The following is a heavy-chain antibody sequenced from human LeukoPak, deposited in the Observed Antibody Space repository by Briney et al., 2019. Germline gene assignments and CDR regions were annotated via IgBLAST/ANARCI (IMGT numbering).Heavy chain of an antibody. CDR2: IYYSGST. V-gene: IGHV4-31*03. Sequence: SQTLSLTCTVSGGSIISGGYYWSWIRQHPGKGLEWIGYIYYSGSTYYNPSLESRVTISVDTSKNQFSLKLSSVTAADTAVYYCARERNSVVDPWGQGTLVTVSS. CDR3: ARERNSVVDP. D-gene: IGHD2-21*01. J-gene: IGHJ5*02. CDR1: GGSIISGGYY.